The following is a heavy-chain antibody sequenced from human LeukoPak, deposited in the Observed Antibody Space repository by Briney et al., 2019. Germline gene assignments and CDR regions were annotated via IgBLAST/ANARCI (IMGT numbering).Heavy chain of an antibody. Sequence: PWASVTVSCKASGGTFSSYAISWVRQAPGQGLEWMGRIIPILGIANYAQKFQGRVTITADKSTSTAYMELSSLRSEDTAVYYCARVVAGDYFDYWGQGPLVTVSS. D-gene: IGHD5-12*01. J-gene: IGHJ4*02. CDR1: GGTFSSYA. CDR2: IIPILGIA. CDR3: ARVVAGDYFDY. V-gene: IGHV1-69*04.